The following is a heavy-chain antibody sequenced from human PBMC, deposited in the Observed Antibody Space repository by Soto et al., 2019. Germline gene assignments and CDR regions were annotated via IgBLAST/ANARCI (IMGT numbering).Heavy chain of an antibody. CDR2: ISAYNGNT. CDR1: GYTFTSYG. J-gene: IGHJ4*02. CDR3: ARDRERGYSYGAVDY. V-gene: IGHV1-18*01. Sequence: ASVKVSCKASGYTFTSYGISWVRQAPGQGLEWMGWISAYNGNTNYAQKLQGRVTMTTDTSTSTAYMELRSLRSDDTAVYYCARDRERGYSYGAVDYWGKGTLVTVSS. D-gene: IGHD5-18*01.